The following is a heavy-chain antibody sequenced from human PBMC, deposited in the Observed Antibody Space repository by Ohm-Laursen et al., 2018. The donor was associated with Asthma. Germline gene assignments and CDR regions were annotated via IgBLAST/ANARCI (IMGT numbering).Heavy chain of an antibody. CDR1: GFTFSTYW. CDR3: AKARVEPNGGYYFDY. Sequence: SLRLSCSASGFTFSTYWMHWVRQAPGKGLVWVSRVYGDGSNTIYADSVKGRFTISRDNSKNTLYLQMNSLRAEDTAVYYCAKARVEPNGGYYFDYWGQGTLVTVSS. V-gene: IGHV3-74*01. J-gene: IGHJ4*02. CDR2: VYGDGSNT.